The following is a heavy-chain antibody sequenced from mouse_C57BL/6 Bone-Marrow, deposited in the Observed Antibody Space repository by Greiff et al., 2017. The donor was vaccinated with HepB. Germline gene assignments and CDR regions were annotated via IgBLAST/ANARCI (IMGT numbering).Heavy chain of an antibody. Sequence: QVQLQQSVAELARPGASVKLSCKASGYTFTSYGISWVKQRTGQGLEWIGEIYPRSGNTYYNEKFKGKATLTADKSSSTAYMELRSLTSEDSAVYFCANLLWYFDVWGTGTTVTVSS. V-gene: IGHV1-81*01. J-gene: IGHJ1*03. CDR2: IYPRSGNT. CDR3: ANLLWYFDV. CDR1: GYTFTSYG.